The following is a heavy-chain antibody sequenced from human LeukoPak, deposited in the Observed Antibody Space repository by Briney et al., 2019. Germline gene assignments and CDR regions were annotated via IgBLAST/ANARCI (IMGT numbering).Heavy chain of an antibody. CDR2: ITGGGGST. V-gene: IGHV3-23*01. CDR3: ARNTYLYYYYGMDV. Sequence: GGSLRLSWAASGFTVRNYCMSWVRQAPGKGLEWVSAITGGGGSTYYADSVKGRFTISRDNSKNTLYLQMNSLRAEDTAVYYCARNTYLYYYYGMDVWGRGTTVTVSS. J-gene: IGHJ6*02. CDR1: GFTVRNYC.